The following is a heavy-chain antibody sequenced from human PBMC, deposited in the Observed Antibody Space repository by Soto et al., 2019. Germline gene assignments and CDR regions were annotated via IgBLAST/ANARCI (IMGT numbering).Heavy chain of an antibody. Sequence: QVQLVQSGAEVKKPGSSVKVSCKASGGTFSSYALSWVRQAPGHGLEWMGGIIPIFGTSNYAQKFQGRVTITAEESTSTAYMELSSLRSEDTAVYYCARALYYYDSSGFYHFDYWGQGTLVTVSS. CDR2: IIPIFGTS. J-gene: IGHJ4*02. CDR1: GGTFSSYA. CDR3: ARALYYYDSSGFYHFDY. D-gene: IGHD3-22*01. V-gene: IGHV1-69*01.